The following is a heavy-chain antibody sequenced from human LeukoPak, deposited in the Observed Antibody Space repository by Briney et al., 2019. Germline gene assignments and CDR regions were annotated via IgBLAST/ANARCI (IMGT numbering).Heavy chain of an antibody. CDR1: GGSISSYY. J-gene: IGHJ6*03. V-gene: IGHV4-4*07. CDR3: ARDRGGLRDYYYYYMDV. Sequence: SETLSLTCTVSGGSISSYYWSWIRQPAGKGLEWIGRIYTNGSTNYNPSLKSRVTMSVDTSKNQFSLKLSSVTAADTAVYYCARDRGGLRDYYYYYMDVWGKGTTVTVSS. D-gene: IGHD3-16*01. CDR2: IYTNGST.